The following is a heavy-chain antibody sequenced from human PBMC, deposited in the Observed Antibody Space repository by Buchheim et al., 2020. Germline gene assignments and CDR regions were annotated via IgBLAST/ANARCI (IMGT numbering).Heavy chain of an antibody. CDR3: ARVLLLNWFDP. D-gene: IGHD2/OR15-2a*01. V-gene: IGHV4-30-2*01. CDR1: GGSISSGGYS. CDR2: IYHSGST. J-gene: IGHJ5*02. Sequence: QVQLQESGPGLVKPSETLSLTCTVSGGSISSGGYSWSWIRQPPGRGLEWIGYIYHSGSTFYNPSLKSRVTISVDRSKNQFSLDLRSVTAADTAVYYCARVLLLNWFDPWGQGTL.